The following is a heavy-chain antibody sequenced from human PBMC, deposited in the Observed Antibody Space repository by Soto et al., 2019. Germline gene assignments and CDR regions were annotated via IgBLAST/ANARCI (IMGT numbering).Heavy chain of an antibody. CDR3: AREKSSGYYYDY. J-gene: IGHJ4*02. V-gene: IGHV1-8*01. Sequence: QVQLVQSGAEVKKPGASVKVSCKASGYTFTSYDINWVRQATGQGLEWMGWMNPNSGNTAYAPKFQGRVTMTRNTSISTAYMELSSLRSEDTAVYYCAREKSSGYYYDYWGQGTLVTVSS. CDR1: GYTFTSYD. CDR2: MNPNSGNT. D-gene: IGHD3-22*01.